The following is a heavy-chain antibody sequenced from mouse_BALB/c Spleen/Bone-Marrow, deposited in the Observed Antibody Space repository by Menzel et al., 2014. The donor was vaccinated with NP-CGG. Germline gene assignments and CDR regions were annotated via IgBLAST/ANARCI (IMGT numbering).Heavy chain of an antibody. CDR2: INPDSNAI. CDR1: GFDFSRYW. Sequence: DVHLVESGGGLVQPGGSLKLSCAASGFDFSRYWMSWVRQAPGKGLEWIGEINPDSNAINYTPSLKYKFIISRDNAKNTLYLQMSKVRSEDTALYYCSRLGYYGGFAYWGQGTLVTVSA. V-gene: IGHV4-1*02. CDR3: SRLGYYGGFAY. J-gene: IGHJ3*01. D-gene: IGHD2-3*01.